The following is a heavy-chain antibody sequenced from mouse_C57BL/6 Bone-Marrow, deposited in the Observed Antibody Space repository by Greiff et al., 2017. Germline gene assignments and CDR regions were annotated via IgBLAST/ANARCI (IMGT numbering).Heavy chain of an antibody. CDR3: ARLEVCSGSSYDYAMAY. J-gene: IGHJ4*01. Sequence: QVQLQQPGAELVKPGASVKLSCKASGYTFTSYWMHWVKQRPGQGLEWIGMIHPNSGSTNYNEKFKSKATLTVDKSSSTAYMQLSSLTSEGSAVYYCARLEVCSGSSYDYAMAYWGRGTSVTVSA. V-gene: IGHV1-64*01. CDR1: GYTFTSYW. CDR2: IHPNSGST. D-gene: IGHD1-1*01.